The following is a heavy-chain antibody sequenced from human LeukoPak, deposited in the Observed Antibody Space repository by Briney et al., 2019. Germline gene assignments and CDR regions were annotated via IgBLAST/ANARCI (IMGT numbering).Heavy chain of an antibody. CDR3: ARADCSSSTCYLRRSWFDP. CDR1: GFTFNYYD. D-gene: IGHD2-2*01. J-gene: IGHJ5*02. Sequence: GGSLRLSCAGSGFTFNYYDMNWVRQAPGKGLEWVSSIRPRRDFIYYSDSVRGRFTISRDNAENSLYLQMNSLRAEDTAVYYCARADCSSSTCYLRRSWFDPWGQGSLVSVSS. V-gene: IGHV3-21*01. CDR2: IRPRRDFI.